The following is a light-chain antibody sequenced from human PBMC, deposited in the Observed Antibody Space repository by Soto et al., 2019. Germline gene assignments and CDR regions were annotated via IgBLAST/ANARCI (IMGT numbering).Light chain of an antibody. CDR3: SSHTSGSTRV. V-gene: IGLV2-14*01. CDR1: SSVVGGYDY. CDR2: EVT. J-gene: IGLJ1*01. Sequence: QSVLTQPASVSGSPGQSIAISCTGTSSVVGGYDYVSWYQQQPDKAPKLMIYEVTKRPSGVSNRFSGSKSGNTASLTISGLQSEDEADYYCSSHTSGSTRVFGTGTKVTV.